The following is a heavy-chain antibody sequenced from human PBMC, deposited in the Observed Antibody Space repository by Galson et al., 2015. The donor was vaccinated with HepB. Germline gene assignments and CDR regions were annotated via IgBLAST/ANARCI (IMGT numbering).Heavy chain of an antibody. V-gene: IGHV1-69*13. CDR1: GGTFSSYA. Sequence: SVKVSCKASGGTFSSYAISWVRQAPGQGLEWMGGIIPVFGTANYAQKFQGRVTITADESTSTAYMELSSLRSEDTAVYYCASGYCSGGSCYSFYYYYGMDVWGQGTTVTVSS. D-gene: IGHD2-15*01. J-gene: IGHJ6*02. CDR3: ASGYCSGGSCYSFYYYYGMDV. CDR2: IIPVFGTA.